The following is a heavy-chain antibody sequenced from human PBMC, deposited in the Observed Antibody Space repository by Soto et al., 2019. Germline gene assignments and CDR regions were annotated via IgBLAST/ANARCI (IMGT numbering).Heavy chain of an antibody. Sequence: GGSLGLSCAASGFTFNNYGMHWVRQAPGKGLEWVAVIWNDGNGYYYANSVKGRFTISRDNSKNTLYLQMSSLRVEDTAVYYCARLQISPPTRGAASARGGMDVWGQGTTVTVSS. CDR1: GFTFNNYG. CDR3: ARLQISPPTRGAASARGGMDV. D-gene: IGHD6-13*01. CDR2: IWNDGNGY. J-gene: IGHJ6*02. V-gene: IGHV3-33*01.